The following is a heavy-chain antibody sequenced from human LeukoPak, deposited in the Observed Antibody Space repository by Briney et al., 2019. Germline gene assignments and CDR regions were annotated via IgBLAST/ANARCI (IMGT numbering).Heavy chain of an antibody. D-gene: IGHD4-23*01. CDR3: AREVTPYY. J-gene: IGHJ4*02. Sequence: GGSLRLSCAASGFTLSTYWMNWVRQAPGKGLEWVSSISSSSSYIYYADSVKGRFTISRDNAKNSLYLQMNSLRAEDTAVYYCAREVTPYYWGQGTLVTVSS. CDR2: ISSSSSYI. V-gene: IGHV3-21*01. CDR1: GFTLSTYW.